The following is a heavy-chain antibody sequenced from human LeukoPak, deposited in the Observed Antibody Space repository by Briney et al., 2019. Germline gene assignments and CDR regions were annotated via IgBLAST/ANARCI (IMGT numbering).Heavy chain of an antibody. D-gene: IGHD3-3*01. Sequence: GESLKLSCKGSGYSFTSYWIGWVRPMPGKGLEWMGVLYPGDSETRYSPSFQGQVTISADKSISTAYLQWSSLKASDTAMYYCARSRIRVVGEAPTPNDAFDIWGQGPVVTVSS. CDR3: ARSRIRVVGEAPTPNDAFDI. CDR1: GYSFTSYW. J-gene: IGHJ3*02. V-gene: IGHV5-51*01. CDR2: LYPGDSET.